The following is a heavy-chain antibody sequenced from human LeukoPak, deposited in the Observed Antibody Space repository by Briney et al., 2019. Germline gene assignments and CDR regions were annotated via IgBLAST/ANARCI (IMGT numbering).Heavy chain of an antibody. V-gene: IGHV5-51*01. Sequence: GESLKISCRGFGYSFTSYWIGWVGQMPGKGLEGMGIFFPGDSDTRYSPSFQGQVTISADKSISTAYLQWSSLKASDTAMYYCARTPVGATPGYYYGMDVWGQGTTVTVSS. J-gene: IGHJ6*02. D-gene: IGHD1-26*01. CDR1: GYSFTSYW. CDR2: FFPGDSDT. CDR3: ARTPVGATPGYYYGMDV.